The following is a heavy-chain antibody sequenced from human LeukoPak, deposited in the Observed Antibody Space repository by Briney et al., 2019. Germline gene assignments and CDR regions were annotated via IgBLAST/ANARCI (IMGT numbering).Heavy chain of an antibody. CDR1: GGSINSGSYY. D-gene: IGHD3-16*01. Sequence: SETLSLTCTVSGGSINSGSYYWVWIRQPPGKGLEWIGSIYYTGTTYYNPSLKSRITISQDTSKNQFSLKLNSVTAADTAVYYCARDLFGIPVGPGWGQGTLVTVSS. CDR2: IYYTGTT. V-gene: IGHV4-39*07. J-gene: IGHJ4*02. CDR3: ARDLFGIPVGPG.